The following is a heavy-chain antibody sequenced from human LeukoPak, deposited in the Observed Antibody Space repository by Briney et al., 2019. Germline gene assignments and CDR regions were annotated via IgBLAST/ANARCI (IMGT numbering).Heavy chain of an antibody. CDR1: GFTFSSYW. J-gene: IGHJ4*02. D-gene: IGHD4-17*01. Sequence: GGSLRLSCAASGFTFSSYWMDWVRQAPGKGLEWVANIKQDGSEKYYVDSVKGRFTISRDNAKNSLYLQMNSLRVEDTAVYYCAKEKYGAFFDLWGQGTLVTVSS. CDR3: AKEKYGAFFDL. V-gene: IGHV3-7*04. CDR2: IKQDGSEK.